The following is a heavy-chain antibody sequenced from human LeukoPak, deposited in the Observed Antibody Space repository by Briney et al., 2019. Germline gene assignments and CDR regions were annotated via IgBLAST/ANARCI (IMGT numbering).Heavy chain of an antibody. J-gene: IGHJ4*01. V-gene: IGHV3-30*03. CDR1: GFTFSDYY. Sequence: GGSLRLSCAASGFTFSDYYMIWVRQAPGKGLEWVAVISNDGSNSYYADSVKGRFTISRDNSKNTLYLQMNILRAEDTAVYYCARAFSTTAFGSWGEKTLVSVSS. D-gene: IGHD4-17*01. CDR3: ARAFSTTAFGS. CDR2: ISNDGSNS.